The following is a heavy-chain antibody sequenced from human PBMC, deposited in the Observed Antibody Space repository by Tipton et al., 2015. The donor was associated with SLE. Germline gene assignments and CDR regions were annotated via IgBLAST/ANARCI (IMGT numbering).Heavy chain of an antibody. Sequence: TLSLTCSVSSDSISSYSWNWIRQPAGKGLEWIGRMYASGSTNFNPSLGSRVTMSLDMSKNQFSLNLRFVTAADTAVYYCARRVVESAQLGLMNNWFDPWGQGILVTVSS. CDR2: MYASGST. CDR3: ARRVVESAQLGLMNNWFDP. V-gene: IGHV4-4*07. D-gene: IGHD5-24*01. J-gene: IGHJ5*02. CDR1: SDSISSYS.